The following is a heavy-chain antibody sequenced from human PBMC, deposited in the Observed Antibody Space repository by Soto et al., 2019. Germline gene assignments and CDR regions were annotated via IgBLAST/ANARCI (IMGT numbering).Heavy chain of an antibody. D-gene: IGHD2-2*03. Sequence: ASVKVSCKASGGTFSSYAISWVRQAPGQGLEWMGGIIPNFGTANYAQKFQGRVTITADESTSTAYMELSSLRSEDTAVYYCARGAGYCISTSCQRGYYYYGMDVWGQGTTVTVSS. CDR1: GGTFSSYA. CDR2: IIPNFGTA. V-gene: IGHV1-69*13. CDR3: ARGAGYCISTSCQRGYYYYGMDV. J-gene: IGHJ6*02.